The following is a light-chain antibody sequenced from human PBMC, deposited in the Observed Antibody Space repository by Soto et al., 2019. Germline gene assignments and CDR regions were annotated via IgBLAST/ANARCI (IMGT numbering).Light chain of an antibody. V-gene: IGKV1-5*01. Sequence: QNTQSPSTLSASVGDRVTITCRASESIDNWLAWYQQKPGKAPKLLIYAASTLQSGVPSRFSGSGSGTDFTLTISSLQPEDFATYYCQQLNSYFSITFGQGTRLEIK. CDR1: ESIDNW. CDR3: QQLNSYFSIT. J-gene: IGKJ5*01. CDR2: AAS.